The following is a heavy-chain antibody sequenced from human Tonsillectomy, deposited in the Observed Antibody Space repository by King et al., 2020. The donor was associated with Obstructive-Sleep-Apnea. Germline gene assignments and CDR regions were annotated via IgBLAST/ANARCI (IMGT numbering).Heavy chain of an antibody. CDR2: ISGSGGST. CDR3: AKDRKNIAVAGTDL. D-gene: IGHD6-19*01. Sequence: VQLVESGGGLVQPGGSLRLSCAASGFTFSSYAMSWVRQAPGKGLEWCSGISGSGGSTYYADSLKGRFTISRDNSKNTLYLQMNSLRAEDTAVYYCAKDRKNIAVAGTDLWGQGTLVTVSS. J-gene: IGHJ4*02. V-gene: IGHV3-23*04. CDR1: GFTFSSYA.